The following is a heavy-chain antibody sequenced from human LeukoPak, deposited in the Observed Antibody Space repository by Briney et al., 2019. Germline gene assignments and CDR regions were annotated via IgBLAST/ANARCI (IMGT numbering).Heavy chain of an antibody. CDR3: ARYSSHFCYSGMGV. CDR1: GFGFSDYG. CDR2: ISSDVFNE. Sequence: PGGSLRLSCAASGFGFSDYGMDWVRQSPGKGLEWVALISSDVFNEYYADSVRGGFPISRDTSKNTLYLQTISLNTEDRDIYVFARYSSHFCYSGMGVWGQRTTVTVSS. J-gene: IGHJ6*01. D-gene: IGHD2-21*01. V-gene: IGHV3-30-3*01.